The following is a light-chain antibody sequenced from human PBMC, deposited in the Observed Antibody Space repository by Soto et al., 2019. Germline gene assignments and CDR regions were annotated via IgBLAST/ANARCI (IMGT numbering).Light chain of an antibody. J-gene: IGKJ3*01. V-gene: IGKV3-11*01. CDR3: QQRSNWLFT. CDR2: DAS. CDR1: QSVSSY. Sequence: EIVLTQSPATLSLSPGERATLSCRASQSVSSYLAWYPQKPGQAPRLLIYDASNRATGIADRFSGSGSGTDFTLTIISLEPEDFEVYYCQQRSNWLFTFGPGTKVDIK.